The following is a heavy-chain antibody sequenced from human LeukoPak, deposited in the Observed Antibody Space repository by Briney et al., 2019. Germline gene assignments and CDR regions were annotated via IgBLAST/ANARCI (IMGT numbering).Heavy chain of an antibody. Sequence: ASVKVSCKASGGTFSSYAISWVRQAPGQGLEWMGGIIPIFGTANYAQKFQGRVTITADESTSTAYMELSSLRSEDTAVYYCARGRSSRDAFDIWGQGTMVTVSS. J-gene: IGHJ3*02. CDR1: GGTFSSYA. CDR2: IIPIFGTA. V-gene: IGHV1-69*13. CDR3: ARGRSSRDAFDI. D-gene: IGHD2-15*01.